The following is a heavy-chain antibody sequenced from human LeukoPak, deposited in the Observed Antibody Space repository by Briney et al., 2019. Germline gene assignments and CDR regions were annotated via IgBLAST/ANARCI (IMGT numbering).Heavy chain of an antibody. CDR2: ISYDGSNK. CDR3: ARDPSIAVITFYYYYGMDV. V-gene: IGHV3-30-3*01. J-gene: IGHJ6*02. CDR1: GFTFSSYA. D-gene: IGHD6-19*01. Sequence: GGSLRLSCAASGFTFSSYAMHWVRQAPGKGLEWVAVISYDGSNKYYADSVKGRFTISRDNSKNTLYLQMNSLRAEDTAVYYCARDPSIAVITFYYYYGMDVWGQGTTVTVS.